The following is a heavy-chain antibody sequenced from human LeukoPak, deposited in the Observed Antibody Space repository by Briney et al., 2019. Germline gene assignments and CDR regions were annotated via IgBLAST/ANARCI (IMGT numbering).Heavy chain of an antibody. J-gene: IGHJ4*02. D-gene: IGHD6-13*01. V-gene: IGHV1-18*01. Sequence: ASVKVSCKASGYTFTSYGITWVRQAPGQGLEWIGWISIDNGKIEYAQKFQGRVTVTTDSSTTTTYMELRNLASDDTAMYYCGRDSGYCSSWLWEWGQGTLVTVSS. CDR3: GRDSGYCSSWLWE. CDR2: ISIDNGKI. CDR1: GYTFTSYG.